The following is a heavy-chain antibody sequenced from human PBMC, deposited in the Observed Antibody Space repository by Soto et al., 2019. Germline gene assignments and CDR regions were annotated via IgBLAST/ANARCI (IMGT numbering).Heavy chain of an antibody. CDR2: IIPIFGTA. V-gene: IGHV1-69*01. CDR3: ARAGASGSHIGY. J-gene: IGHJ4*02. Sequence: QVQLVQSGAEVKKPGSSVKVSCKASGGTFSSYAISWVRQAPGQGLEWMGGIIPIFGTANYAQKFQGRVTITAAESTSTASRELSSLRSEDTAVYYCARAGASGSHIGYWGQGTLVTGSS. CDR1: GGTFSSYA. D-gene: IGHD3-22*01.